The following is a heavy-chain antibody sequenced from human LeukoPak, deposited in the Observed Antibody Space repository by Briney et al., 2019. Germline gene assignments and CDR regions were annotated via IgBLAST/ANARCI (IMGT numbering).Heavy chain of an antibody. CDR3: ARDIRTGYYYGSGSYPYNWFDP. D-gene: IGHD3-10*01. CDR1: GGSISSYY. Sequence: SETLSLTCTVSGGSISSYYWSWIRQPPGKGLEWIGYIYYSGSTNYNPSLKSRVTISVDTSKNQFSLKPSSVTAADTAVYYCARDIRTGYYYGSGSYPYNWFDPWGQGTLVTVSS. J-gene: IGHJ5*02. CDR2: IYYSGST. V-gene: IGHV4-59*01.